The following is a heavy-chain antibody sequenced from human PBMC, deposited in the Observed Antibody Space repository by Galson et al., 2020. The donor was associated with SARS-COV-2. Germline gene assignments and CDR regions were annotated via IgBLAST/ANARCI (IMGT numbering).Heavy chain of an antibody. J-gene: IGHJ6*02. Sequence: GGSLRLSCAASGFTFSNYWMHWVRQAPGKGLVWVSRINGDGRSRTYADSVKGRFTISRDSAKNTVSLQMNSLRAEDTAVYYCATQEFYYGSSGCEESGYGMVVWGQGTTVTVSS. V-gene: IGHV3-74*01. CDR3: ATQEFYYGSSGCEESGYGMVV. CDR2: INGDGRSR. CDR1: GFTFSNYW. D-gene: IGHD3-22*01.